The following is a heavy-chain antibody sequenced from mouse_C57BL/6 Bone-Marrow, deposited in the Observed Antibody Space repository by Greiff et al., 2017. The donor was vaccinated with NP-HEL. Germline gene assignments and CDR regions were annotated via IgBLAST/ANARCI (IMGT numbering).Heavy chain of an antibody. J-gene: IGHJ3*01. V-gene: IGHV1-50*01. CDR3: ARHYGSSLFAY. CDR2: IDPSDSYT. Sequence: QVQLQQPGAELVKPGASVKLSCTASGYTFNSYWMQWVKQRPGQGLEWIGEIDPSDSYTNYNQKFQGKATLTVDTSSSTAYMQLSSLTSEDSAVYYCARHYGSSLFAYWGQGTLVTVSA. D-gene: IGHD1-1*01. CDR1: GYTFNSYW.